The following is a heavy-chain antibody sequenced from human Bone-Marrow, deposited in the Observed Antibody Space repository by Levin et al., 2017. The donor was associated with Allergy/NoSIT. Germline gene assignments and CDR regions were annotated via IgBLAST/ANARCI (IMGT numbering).Heavy chain of an antibody. D-gene: IGHD1-1*01. Sequence: GESLKISCAASGFTFSSYAMSWVRQAPGKGLEWVSAISGSGGSTYYADSVKGRFTISRDNSKNTLYLQMNSLRAEDTAVYYCAKDRGYLEPYYYYGMDVWGQGTTVTVSS. CDR1: GFTFSSYA. CDR3: AKDRGYLEPYYYYGMDV. CDR2: ISGSGGST. V-gene: IGHV3-23*01. J-gene: IGHJ6*02.